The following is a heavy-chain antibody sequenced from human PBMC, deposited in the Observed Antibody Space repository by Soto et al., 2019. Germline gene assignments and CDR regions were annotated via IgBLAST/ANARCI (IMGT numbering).Heavy chain of an antibody. D-gene: IGHD2-15*01. CDR1: GGSFNSHS. CDR2: ITPGGST. V-gene: IGHV4-34*01. J-gene: IGHJ6*02. CDR3: ARRVCSGGSCYFSYYGMDV. Sequence: PPETLSLTCASYGGSFNSHSRSWVRQPPGKGLEWIGEITPGGSTNYNPSLKIRVTISVDTSKTQFSLKLSSVTVADTAVYYCARRVCSGGSCYFSYYGMDVWGQGTTVTVS.